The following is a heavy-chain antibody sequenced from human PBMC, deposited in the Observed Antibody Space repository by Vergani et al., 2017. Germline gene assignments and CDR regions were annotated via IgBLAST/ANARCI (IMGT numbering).Heavy chain of an antibody. V-gene: IGHV3-30*04. J-gene: IGHJ6*03. Sequence: QVQLVESGGGVVQPGRSLSLSCAASGFTFSSYAMHWFRQPPGKGLEWVAVISYDGSNKYYADSVKGRVTISRDNSKNTLYLQMNSLRAEDTAVYYCAREQEGYYVYYYYYCMDVWGKGTTVTVSS. D-gene: IGHD1-26*01. CDR2: ISYDGSNK. CDR1: GFTFSSYA. CDR3: AREQEGYYVYYYYYCMDV.